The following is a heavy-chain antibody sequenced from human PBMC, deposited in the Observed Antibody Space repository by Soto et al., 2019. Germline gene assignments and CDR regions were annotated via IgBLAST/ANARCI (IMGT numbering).Heavy chain of an antibody. CDR3: AKDSLWAQEYSSTWNPCDY. V-gene: IGHV3-23*01. CDR1: GFTFSSYA. J-gene: IGHJ4*02. Sequence: PGGSLRLSCAASGFTFSSYAMSWVRQAPGKGLEWVSLISGSGGNTFYADSMKGRFTISRDNSKNTLYLQMDSLRADDTAVYYCAKDSLWAQEYSSTWNPCDYWGQGTLVTVSS. CDR2: ISGSGGNT. D-gene: IGHD6-13*01.